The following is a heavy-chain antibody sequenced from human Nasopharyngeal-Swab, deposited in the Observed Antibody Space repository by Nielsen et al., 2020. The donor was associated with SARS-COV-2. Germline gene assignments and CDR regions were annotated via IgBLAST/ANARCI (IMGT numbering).Heavy chain of an antibody. CDR1: GFTFSSYV. V-gene: IGHV3-23*01. J-gene: IGHJ3*02. Sequence: GGSLRLSCAASGFTFSSYVMSWVRQAPGKGLEWVSAISGSGGSTYYADSVKGRFTISRDNSKNTLYLQMNSLRAEDTAVYYCAKTNWGSDAFDIWGQGTMVTVSS. CDR3: AKTNWGSDAFDI. D-gene: IGHD3-16*01. CDR2: ISGSGGST.